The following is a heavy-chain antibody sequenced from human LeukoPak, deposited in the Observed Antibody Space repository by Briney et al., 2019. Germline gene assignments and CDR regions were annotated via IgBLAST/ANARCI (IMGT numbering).Heavy chain of an antibody. Sequence: SETLSLTCAVSGGSISSSNWWSWVRQPPGKGLEWIGEIYHSGSTNYNPSLKSRVTMSVDTSMNQFSLKLGSVTAVDTAVYYCARTAVDSGSYFDSWGQGTLVTVSS. CDR1: GGSISSSNW. D-gene: IGHD5-18*01. V-gene: IGHV4-4*02. J-gene: IGHJ4*02. CDR3: ARTAVDSGSYFDS. CDR2: IYHSGST.